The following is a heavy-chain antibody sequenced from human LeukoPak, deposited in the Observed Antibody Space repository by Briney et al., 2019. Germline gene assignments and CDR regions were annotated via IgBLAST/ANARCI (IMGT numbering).Heavy chain of an antibody. D-gene: IGHD4-17*01. V-gene: IGHV4-39*07. CDR2: VYPSGAT. Sequence: SETLSLTCTVSGGSISGSTDHWGWIRQPPGKGLEWIGIVYPSGATYYNPSLKSRVTLSVDTSKNQFSLKVTSVSAADTAVYYCARGDRSSVTRFRPRPYLDSWGQGTLVTVSS. CDR3: ARGDRSSVTRFRPRPYLDS. J-gene: IGHJ4*02. CDR1: GGSISGSTDH.